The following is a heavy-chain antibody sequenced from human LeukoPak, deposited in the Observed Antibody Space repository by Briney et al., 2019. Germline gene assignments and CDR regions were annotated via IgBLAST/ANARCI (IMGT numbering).Heavy chain of an antibody. CDR1: GYTFTNYG. D-gene: IGHD3-22*01. Sequence: ASVKVSCKASGYTFTNYGIGWLRQAPGQGPEWMGWISGYNGDTKYPQSLQGRVTMTTDTSTSTAYMELRSLTSDDTAVYYCARVENTYYSNSGGQQLLWGTNWFDPWGQGTLVTVSS. CDR3: ARVENTYYSNSGGQQLLWGTNWFDP. V-gene: IGHV1-18*01. J-gene: IGHJ5*02. CDR2: ISGYNGDT.